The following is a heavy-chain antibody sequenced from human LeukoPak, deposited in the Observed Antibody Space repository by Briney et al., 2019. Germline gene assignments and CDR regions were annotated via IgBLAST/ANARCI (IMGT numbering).Heavy chain of an antibody. J-gene: IGHJ3*02. CDR2: ISSSGSTI. D-gene: IGHD2-21*02. Sequence: GGSLRLSCAASGFTFSDYYMSWIRQAPGKGLEWVSYISSSGSTIYYADSVKGRFTISRDNAKNSLYLQMNSLRAEDTAVYYCARRLYCGGDCYLFTSDALDIWGQGTMVTVSS. CDR3: ARRLYCGGDCYLFTSDALDI. CDR1: GFTFSDYY. V-gene: IGHV3-11*01.